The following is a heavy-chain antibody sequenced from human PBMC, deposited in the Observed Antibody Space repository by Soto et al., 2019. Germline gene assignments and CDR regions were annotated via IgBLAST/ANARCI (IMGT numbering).Heavy chain of an antibody. CDR3: AHMRAVAGTVGFDY. V-gene: IGHV2-5*01. D-gene: IGHD6-19*01. CDR1: GFSLSTSGVG. J-gene: IGHJ4*02. Sequence: SGPTLVNPTQTLTLTCTFSGFSLSTSGVGVGWIRQPPGKAPEWLALIYWNDDKRYSPSLKSRLTITKDTSKNQVVLTMTNTDPVDTATYYCAHMRAVAGTVGFDYWGQGTLVTVSS. CDR2: IYWNDDK.